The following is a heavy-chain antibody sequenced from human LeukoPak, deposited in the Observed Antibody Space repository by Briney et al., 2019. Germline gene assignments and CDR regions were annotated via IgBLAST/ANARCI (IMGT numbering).Heavy chain of an antibody. Sequence: ASVKVSCKASGYTFTSYYMHWVRQAPGQGLEWMGIINPSGGSTSYAQKFQGRVTMTRDMSTSTVYMELSSLRSEDTAVYYCARVGRMITFGGVMSRSWFDPWGQGTLVTVSS. J-gene: IGHJ5*02. V-gene: IGHV1-46*01. CDR3: ARVGRMITFGGVMSRSWFDP. CDR2: INPSGGST. CDR1: GYTFTSYY. D-gene: IGHD3-16*01.